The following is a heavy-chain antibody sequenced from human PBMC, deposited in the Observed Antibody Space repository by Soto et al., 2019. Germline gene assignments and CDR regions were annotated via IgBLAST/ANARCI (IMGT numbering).Heavy chain of an antibody. J-gene: IGHJ6*02. Sequence: ASVKVSCKASGYTFTSYGISWVRQAPGQGLEWMGWISAYNGNTNYAQKLQGRVTMTTGTSTSTAYMELRSLRSDDTAVYYCAREKWSGSQFPPYGMDVWGQGTTVTVSS. CDR2: ISAYNGNT. D-gene: IGHD1-26*01. CDR1: GYTFTSYG. CDR3: AREKWSGSQFPPYGMDV. V-gene: IGHV1-18*01.